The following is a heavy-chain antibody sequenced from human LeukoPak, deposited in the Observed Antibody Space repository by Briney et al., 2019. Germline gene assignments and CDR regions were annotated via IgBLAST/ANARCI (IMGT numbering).Heavy chain of an antibody. J-gene: IGHJ4*02. V-gene: IGHV1-46*01. Sequence: AASVTVSCKASGYTFTGYYMHWVRQAPGQGLEWMGTFNPRGGSTSYAQKFQGRVTLTGDTSTSTVYMEVSSLRPEDTAVYYCARDIDGGGYLTPFDYWGQGTLVTVSS. CDR1: GYTFTGYY. D-gene: IGHD3-22*01. CDR3: ARDIDGGGYLTPFDY. CDR2: FNPRGGST.